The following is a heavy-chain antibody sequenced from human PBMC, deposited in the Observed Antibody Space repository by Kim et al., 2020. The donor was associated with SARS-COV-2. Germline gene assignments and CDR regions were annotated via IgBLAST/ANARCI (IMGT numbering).Heavy chain of an antibody. CDR3: ARDGITMVRGVRSPSYYYYGMDV. CDR1: GFTFSSYS. V-gene: IGHV3-21*01. D-gene: IGHD3-10*01. CDR2: ISSSSSYI. J-gene: IGHJ6*02. Sequence: GGSLRLSCAASGFTFSSYSMNWVRQAPGKGLEWVSSISSSSSYIYYADSVKGRFTISRDNAKNSLYLQMNSLRAEDTAVYYCARDGITMVRGVRSPSYYYYGMDVWGQGTTVTVSS.